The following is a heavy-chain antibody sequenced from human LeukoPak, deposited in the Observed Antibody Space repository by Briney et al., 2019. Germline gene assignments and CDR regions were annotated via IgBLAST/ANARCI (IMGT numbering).Heavy chain of an antibody. J-gene: IGHJ4*02. D-gene: IGHD3-9*01. V-gene: IGHV3-23*01. CDR2: ISGSGGST. Sequence: GGSLRLSCAASGFTFSSYAMSWVRQAPGKGLEWVSAISGSGGSTYYADSVKGRFTISRDNSKNTLYLQMNSLRAEDTAVYYCAKDGEDYDILTGYPTPFDYWGQGTLVTVSS. CDR3: AKDGEDYDILTGYPTPFDY. CDR1: GFTFSSYA.